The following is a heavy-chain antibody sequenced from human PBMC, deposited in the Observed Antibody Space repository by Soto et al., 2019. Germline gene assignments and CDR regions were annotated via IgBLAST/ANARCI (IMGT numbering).Heavy chain of an antibody. J-gene: IGHJ6*02. D-gene: IGHD3-10*01. CDR2: INPNSGGT. CDR3: ATALRSGRRDLIYYYGMEV. V-gene: IGHV1-2*04. Sequence: ASVKVSCKASGYTSTGYYMHWVRQAPGQGLEWMGWINPNSGGTNYAQKFQGWVTMTRDTSISTAYMELSRLRSDDTAVYYCATALRSGRRDLIYYYGMEVWGQGTTVTVSS. CDR1: GYTSTGYY.